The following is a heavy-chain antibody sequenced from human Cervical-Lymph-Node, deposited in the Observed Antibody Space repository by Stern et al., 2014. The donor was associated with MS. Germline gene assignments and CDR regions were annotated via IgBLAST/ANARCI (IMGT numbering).Heavy chain of an antibody. Sequence: QVQLQQWGVGLLKPSETLSLTCAVYGGSFSGYFWSWIRLPPGKGLEWIGEINHGGSTNYNPSLKSRVTISIDTSRANQFSLSLSPVTAADTAVYYCARGPGHTYGTRVDDYWGQGILVTVSS. D-gene: IGHD5-18*01. CDR1: GGSFSGYF. J-gene: IGHJ4*02. V-gene: IGHV4-34*01. CDR2: INHGGST. CDR3: ARGPGHTYGTRVDDY.